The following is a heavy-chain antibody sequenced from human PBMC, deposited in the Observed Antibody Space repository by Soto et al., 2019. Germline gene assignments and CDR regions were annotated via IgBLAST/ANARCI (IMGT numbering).Heavy chain of an antibody. CDR2: INPSGGST. CDR1: GGTFSSYA. V-gene: IGHV1-46*01. CDR3: ARGNSLYYFDY. Sequence: ASVKVSCKASGGTFSSYAISWVRQAPGQGLEWMGIINPSGGSTSYAQKFQGRVTMTRDTSTSTVYMELSSLRSEDTAVYYCARGNSLYYFDYWGQGTLVTVSS. J-gene: IGHJ4*02. D-gene: IGHD2-21*01.